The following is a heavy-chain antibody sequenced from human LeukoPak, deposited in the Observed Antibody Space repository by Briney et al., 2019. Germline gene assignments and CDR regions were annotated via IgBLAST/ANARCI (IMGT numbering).Heavy chain of an antibody. CDR2: INHSGST. D-gene: IGHD2-2*02. Sequence: KTSETLSLTCAVYGGSFSGYYWSWIRQPPGKGLEWLGEINHSGSTNYNPSLKSRVTISVDTSKNQFSLKLSSVTAADTAVYYCARGDGIVVVPAAIQNYYYYVDVWGKGTTVTVSS. CDR1: GGSFSGYY. J-gene: IGHJ6*03. CDR3: ARGDGIVVVPAAIQNYYYYVDV. V-gene: IGHV4-34*01.